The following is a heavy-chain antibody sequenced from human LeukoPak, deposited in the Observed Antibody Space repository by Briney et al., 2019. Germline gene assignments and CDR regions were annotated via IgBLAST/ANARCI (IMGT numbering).Heavy chain of an antibody. V-gene: IGHV4-34*01. CDR3: ASNYYDTCGYYRFFDS. CDR2: INHSGST. Sequence: SETLSLTCAVYGGSFSGYYWNWIRQPPGKGREWIGEINHSGSTNYNPSLKSRITISVDTSKNHFSLKLSSLTAADTAVYYCASNYYDTCGYYRFFDSWGQGTLVTVSS. J-gene: IGHJ4*02. D-gene: IGHD3-22*01. CDR1: GGSFSGYY.